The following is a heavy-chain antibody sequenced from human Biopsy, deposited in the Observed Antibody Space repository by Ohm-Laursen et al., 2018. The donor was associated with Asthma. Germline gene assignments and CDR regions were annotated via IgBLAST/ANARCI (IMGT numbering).Heavy chain of an antibody. J-gene: IGHJ6*02. Sequence: ASVKVACKTSGYTFNSAGITWVRQAPGQGLEWMGWISVYNGNTKVAQKLQDRATMITDTSTSTTYMELRSLRSDDTTVYFCARAVDYSHYYGIDVWGQGPTVTV. D-gene: IGHD3-10*01. CDR1: GYTFNSAG. V-gene: IGHV1-18*01. CDR2: ISVYNGNT. CDR3: ARAVDYSHYYGIDV.